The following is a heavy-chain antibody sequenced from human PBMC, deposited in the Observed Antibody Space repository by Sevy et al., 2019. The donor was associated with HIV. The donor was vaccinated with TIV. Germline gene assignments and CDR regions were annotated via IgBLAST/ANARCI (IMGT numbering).Heavy chain of an antibody. Sequence: GGSLRLSCAASEFTVSSCHMSWVRQAPGKGLEWVSILYSGGSTYYAASVKGRFAVSRDNSKNTLYLQMNSLRAEDTAVYYCARAVTGSYRAYFDYWGQGTLVTVSS. CDR2: LYSGGST. V-gene: IGHV3-53*01. CDR3: ARAVTGSYRAYFDY. CDR1: EFTVSSCH. D-gene: IGHD1-26*01. J-gene: IGHJ4*02.